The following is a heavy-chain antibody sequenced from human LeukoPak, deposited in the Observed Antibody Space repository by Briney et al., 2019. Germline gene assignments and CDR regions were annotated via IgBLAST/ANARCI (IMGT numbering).Heavy chain of an antibody. CDR2: IYYSGST. D-gene: IGHD5-18*01. CDR1: GGSIGSGGYY. CDR3: ARVDTAMAIDY. V-gene: IGHV4-31*03. J-gene: IGHJ4*02. Sequence: PSQTLSLTCTVSGGSIGSGGYYWSWIRQHPGKGLEWIGYIYYSGSTYYNPSLKSRVTISVDTSKNQFSLKLSSVTAADTAVYYCARVDTAMAIDYWGQGTLVTVSS.